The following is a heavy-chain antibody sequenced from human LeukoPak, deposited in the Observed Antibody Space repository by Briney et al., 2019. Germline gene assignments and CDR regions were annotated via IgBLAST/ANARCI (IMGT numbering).Heavy chain of an antibody. CDR2: ITGSGGST. J-gene: IGHJ4*02. D-gene: IGHD3-10*01. Sequence: GGSLRLTCAPSGFTFDNFAMTWVRQAPGKGLEWVSEITGSGGSTYYADSVKGRFTISRDNSKNTLYLQMNSLRAEDTAIYYCARELFDFDYWGQGTLVTVSS. CDR3: ARELFDFDY. CDR1: GFTFDNFA. V-gene: IGHV3-23*01.